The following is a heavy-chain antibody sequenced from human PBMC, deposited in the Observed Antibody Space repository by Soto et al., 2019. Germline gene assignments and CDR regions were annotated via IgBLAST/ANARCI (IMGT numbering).Heavy chain of an antibody. D-gene: IGHD6-19*01. V-gene: IGHV3-9*01. CDR2: LSKDSLSI. J-gene: IGHJ4*01. CDR3: VKDALTAVAFYFDY. CDR1: GFKFDDYG. Sequence: SLRLSCVASGFKFDDYGMHWVRHTPGKGLEWIAGLSKDSLSISYGASMKGRFTISRDNAKNSLYLKLNSPRPEDTALYYCVKDALTAVAFYFDYWGRGALVTVYS.